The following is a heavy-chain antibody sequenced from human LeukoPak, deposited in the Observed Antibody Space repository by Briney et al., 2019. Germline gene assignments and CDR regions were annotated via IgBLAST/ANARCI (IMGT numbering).Heavy chain of an antibody. Sequence: GRSLRLSCAASGFTFSSYGMHWVRQAPGKGLEWVAVIWYDGSNKHYADSVKGRFTISRDNSKNTLYLQMNSLRAEDTAVYYCVYDSSGYYRFDYWGQGTLVTVSS. D-gene: IGHD3-22*01. V-gene: IGHV3-33*06. CDR3: VYDSSGYYRFDY. CDR1: GFTFSSYG. CDR2: IWYDGSNK. J-gene: IGHJ4*02.